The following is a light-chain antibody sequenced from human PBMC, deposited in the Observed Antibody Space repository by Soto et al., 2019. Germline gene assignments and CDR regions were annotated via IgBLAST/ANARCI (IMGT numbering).Light chain of an antibody. J-gene: IGLJ1*01. CDR3: ATWDDSASAYV. CDR2: RDT. V-gene: IGLV1-47*01. CDR1: SSNIGRHF. Sequence: QSALTQPPSASGTPGQRVSISCSGSSSNIGRHFVYWYQQLPGTAPKLIIFRDTQRPSGVPDRFSASKSGTSASLAIRGLRSDDEADYYCATWDDSASAYVFGIGTKVTVL.